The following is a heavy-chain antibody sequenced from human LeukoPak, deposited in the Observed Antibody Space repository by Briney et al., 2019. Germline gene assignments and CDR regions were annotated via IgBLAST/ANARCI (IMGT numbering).Heavy chain of an antibody. CDR3: ARGGIPTGPYYMDV. Sequence: PGGSLRLSCAASGFTFSRNVMHWVRQAPGKGLEWVALISYDGNNKFYVDSVTGRFTISRDNSRNTLYLQMNSLRGEDAAVYSCARGGIPTGPYYMDVWGKGTAVTVSS. V-gene: IGHV3-30*01. D-gene: IGHD3-10*01. J-gene: IGHJ6*03. CDR1: GFTFSRNV. CDR2: ISYDGNNK.